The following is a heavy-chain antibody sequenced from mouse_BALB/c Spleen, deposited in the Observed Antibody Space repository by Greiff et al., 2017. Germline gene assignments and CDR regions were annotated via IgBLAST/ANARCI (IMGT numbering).Heavy chain of an antibody. D-gene: IGHD1-1*01. CDR3: ASLYYGSSAWFAY. V-gene: IGHV5-6-3*01. Sequence: EVKVVDSGGGLVQPGGSLKLSCAASGFTFSSYGMSWVRQTPDKRLELVATINSNGGSTYYPDSVKGRFTISRDNAKNTLYLQMSSLKSEDTAMYYCASLYYGSSAWFAYWGQGTLVTVSA. CDR2: INSNGGST. J-gene: IGHJ3*01. CDR1: GFTFSSYG.